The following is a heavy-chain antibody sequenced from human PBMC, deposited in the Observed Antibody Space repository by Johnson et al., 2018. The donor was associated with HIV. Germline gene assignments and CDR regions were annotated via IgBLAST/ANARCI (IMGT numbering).Heavy chain of an antibody. CDR2: ISYDGSNK. D-gene: IGHD3-22*01. CDR1: AFTFSNYA. CDR3: ARVPVVIGGDAFDI. J-gene: IGHJ3*02. V-gene: IGHV3-30-3*01. Sequence: QVQLVESGGGVVQPGRSLRLACAASAFTFSNYAMHWVRQAPGKGLEWVAVISYDGSNKYYADSVKGRFTISRDNSKNILYLQMNSLRAEDTAVYYCARVPVVIGGDAFDIWGQGTMVTVSS.